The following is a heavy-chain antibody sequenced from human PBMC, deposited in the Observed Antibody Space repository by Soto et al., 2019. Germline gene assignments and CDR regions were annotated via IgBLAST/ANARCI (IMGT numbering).Heavy chain of an antibody. CDR1: GYTFTSYD. V-gene: IGHV1-8*01. CDR3: ARGGQHCISTSCYDPNWFDP. D-gene: IGHD2-2*01. Sequence: ASVKVSCKASGYTFTSYDINWVRQATGQGLEWMGWMNPNSGNTGYAQKFQGRVTMTRNTSISTAYMELSSLRSEDTAVYYCARGGQHCISTSCYDPNWFDPWGQGTLVTVS. CDR2: MNPNSGNT. J-gene: IGHJ5*02.